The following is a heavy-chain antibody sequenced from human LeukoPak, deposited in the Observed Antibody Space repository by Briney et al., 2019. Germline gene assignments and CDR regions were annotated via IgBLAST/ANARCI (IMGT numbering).Heavy chain of an antibody. CDR2: IYHSGST. CDR3: ARGSTIFGVVNYFDY. D-gene: IGHD3-3*01. CDR1: GYSISSGYY. Sequence: SETLSLTCTVSGYSISSGYYWGWIRQPPGKGLEWIGSIYHSGSTYYNPSLKSRVTISVDTSKNQFSLKLSSVTAADTAVYYCARGSTIFGVVNYFDYWGQGTLVTVSS. V-gene: IGHV4-38-2*02. J-gene: IGHJ4*02.